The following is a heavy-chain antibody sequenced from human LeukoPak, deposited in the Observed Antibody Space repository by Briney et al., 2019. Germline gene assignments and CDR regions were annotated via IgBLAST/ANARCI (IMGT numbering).Heavy chain of an antibody. J-gene: IGHJ6*03. CDR1: GYTFTSYD. V-gene: IGHV1-8*03. Sequence: ASVKVSCKASGYTFTSYDINWVRQATGQGLEWMGWMNPNSGNTGYAQKFQGRVTITRNTSISTAYMELSSLRSEDTAVYYCAGDRYSSSSYYYYMDVWGKGTTVTVSS. D-gene: IGHD6-6*01. CDR3: AGDRYSSSSYYYYMDV. CDR2: MNPNSGNT.